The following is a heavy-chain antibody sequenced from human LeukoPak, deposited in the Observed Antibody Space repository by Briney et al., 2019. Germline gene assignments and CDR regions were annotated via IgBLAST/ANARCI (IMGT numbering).Heavy chain of an antibody. CDR3: ATHPGGLQSGFDN. CDR2: IHPGDSDT. D-gene: IGHD5-24*01. CDR1: GYSFTSYW. V-gene: IGHV5-51*01. J-gene: IGHJ4*02. Sequence: GESLKISCKGSGYSFTSYWIGWVRQMPGKGLEYMGIIHPGDSDTRYSPSFQGQVTISVDRSSSTAYLQWSRLKASDTAMYYCATHPGGLQSGFDNWGQGTLVTISS.